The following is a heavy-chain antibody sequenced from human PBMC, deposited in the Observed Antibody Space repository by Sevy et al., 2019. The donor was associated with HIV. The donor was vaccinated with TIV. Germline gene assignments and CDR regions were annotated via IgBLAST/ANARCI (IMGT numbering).Heavy chain of an antibody. CDR1: GGSISSYY. CDR3: ARGINIAARPNYFDY. D-gene: IGHD6-6*01. CDR2: IYYSGST. J-gene: IGHJ4*02. Sequence: TLSLTCTVSGGSISSYYWSWIRQPPGKGLEWIGYIYYSGSTNYNPSLKSRVTISVDTSKNQFSLKLSSVTAADTAVYYCARGINIAARPNYFDYWGQGTLVTVSS. V-gene: IGHV4-59*01.